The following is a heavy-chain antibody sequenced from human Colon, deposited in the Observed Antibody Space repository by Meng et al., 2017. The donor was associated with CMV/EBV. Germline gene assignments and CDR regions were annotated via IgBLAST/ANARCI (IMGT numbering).Heavy chain of an antibody. CDR1: GFSLRASA. D-gene: IGHD3-22*01. J-gene: IGHJ4*02. CDR3: ARSKSEVLTD. CDR2: ISYDGSNK. V-gene: IGHV3-30*04. Sequence: GGSLRLSCTATGFSLRASAMFWVRQPPGQGLEWVAVISYDGSNKYYPDSVKGRFTVSRDNPDNTIYLQLDSLRPEDTALYYCARSKSEVLTDWGQGTLVTVSS.